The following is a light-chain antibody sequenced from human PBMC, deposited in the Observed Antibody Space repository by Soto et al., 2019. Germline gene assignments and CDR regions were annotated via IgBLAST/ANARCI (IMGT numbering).Light chain of an antibody. CDR1: QRVDSNY. CDR3: QLYSSSVT. Sequence: EIVLTQSPGTLSLSPGERVTLSCRTSQRVDSNYLAGYQQRHVQAPRRLIFGASNSATGITDRCRGGGSGTVFALSITRLEPDGFALYYCQLYSSSVTFGGGSRGEIK. V-gene: IGKV3-20*01. CDR2: GAS. J-gene: IGKJ4*01.